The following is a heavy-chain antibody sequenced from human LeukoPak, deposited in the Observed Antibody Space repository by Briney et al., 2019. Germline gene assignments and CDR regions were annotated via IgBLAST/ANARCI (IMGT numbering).Heavy chain of an antibody. J-gene: IGHJ4*02. D-gene: IGHD5-24*01. Sequence: GASVKVSCKASGYTFTSYGISWVRQAPGQGLEWMGWISAYNGNTNYAQKLQGRVTMTTDTSTNTAYMELRSLRSDDTAVYYCARVALRRDGYNLSYYFDYWGQGTLVTVSS. V-gene: IGHV1-18*01. CDR2: ISAYNGNT. CDR3: ARVALRRDGYNLSYYFDY. CDR1: GYTFTSYG.